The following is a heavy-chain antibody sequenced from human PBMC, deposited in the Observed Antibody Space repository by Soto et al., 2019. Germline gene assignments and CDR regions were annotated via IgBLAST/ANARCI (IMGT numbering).Heavy chain of an antibody. Sequence: SETLSLTCTVFGGSISSSSYYWGWIRQPPGKGLEWIGSIYYSGSTYYNPSLKSRVTISVDTSKNQFSLKLSSVTAADTAVYYCARHLDLGAYYGSGSYYPPGYYYYGMDVWGQGTTVTVSS. V-gene: IGHV4-39*01. CDR3: ARHLDLGAYYGSGSYYPPGYYYYGMDV. J-gene: IGHJ6*02. D-gene: IGHD3-10*01. CDR2: IYYSGST. CDR1: GGSISSSSYY.